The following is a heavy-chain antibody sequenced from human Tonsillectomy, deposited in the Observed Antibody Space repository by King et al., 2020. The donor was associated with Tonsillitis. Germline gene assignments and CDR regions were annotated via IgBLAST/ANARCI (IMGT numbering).Heavy chain of an antibody. CDR1: GFTFSSYW. D-gene: IGHD1-1*01. Sequence: DVQLVESGGGLVQPGGSLRLSCAASGFTFSSYWMSWVRQAPGKGLEWVANIKQDGSEKYYVDSVKGRFTISRDNAKNSLYLQMNSLRAEDTAVYYCARDTVEGGDYYYGMDVWGQGTTVTVSS. CDR3: ARDTVEGGDYYYGMDV. V-gene: IGHV3-7*01. CDR2: IKQDGSEK. J-gene: IGHJ6*02.